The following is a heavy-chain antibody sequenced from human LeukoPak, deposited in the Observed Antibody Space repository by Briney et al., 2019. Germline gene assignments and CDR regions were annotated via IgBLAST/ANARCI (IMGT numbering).Heavy chain of an antibody. CDR2: MNPNSGNT. CDR3: ARRIHTPLYYYDSSGYYYDHSDAFDI. V-gene: IGHV1-8*03. D-gene: IGHD3-22*01. Sequence: ASVKVSCKASGYTFTSYDINWVRQATGQGLEWMGWMNPNSGNTGYAQKFQGRVTITRNTSISTAYMELSSLRSEDTAVYYCARRIHTPLYYYDSSGYYYDHSDAFDIWGQGTMVTVSS. J-gene: IGHJ3*02. CDR1: GYTFTSYD.